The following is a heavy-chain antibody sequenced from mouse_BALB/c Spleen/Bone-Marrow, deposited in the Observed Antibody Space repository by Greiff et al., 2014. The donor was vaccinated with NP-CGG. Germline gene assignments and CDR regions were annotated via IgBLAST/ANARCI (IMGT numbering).Heavy chain of an antibody. CDR2: ISSGSSTI. V-gene: IGHV5-17*02. J-gene: IGHJ4*01. D-gene: IGHD3-3*01. CDR3: TRSGTLGAMDY. CDR1: GFTFSSFG. Sequence: EVQLVESGGGLVQPGGSRKLSCAASGFTFSSFGMHWVRQAPEKGLGWVAYISSGSSTIYYADTMKGRFTISRDNPKNTLFLQMTSLRSEDTAMYYCTRSGTLGAMDYWDQGTSVTVSS.